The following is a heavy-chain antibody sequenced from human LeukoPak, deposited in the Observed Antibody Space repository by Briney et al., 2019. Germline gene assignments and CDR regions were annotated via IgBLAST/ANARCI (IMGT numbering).Heavy chain of an antibody. D-gene: IGHD6-19*01. CDR1: GFTFSSYA. CDR2: IDASGGST. CDR3: AKGSGSGWYGWFAP. J-gene: IGHJ5*02. Sequence: GGSLRLSCAASGFTFSSYAVTWVRQAPGKGLEWVSSIDASGGSTYYADSVKGRFTISRGNSKNAFFLQMNTLRAADTAVYYCAKGSGSGWYGWFAPWGQGTLVTVSS. V-gene: IGHV3-23*01.